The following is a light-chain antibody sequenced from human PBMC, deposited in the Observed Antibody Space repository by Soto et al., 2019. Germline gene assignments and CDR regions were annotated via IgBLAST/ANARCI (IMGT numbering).Light chain of an antibody. CDR3: QQYGSSPWT. CDR1: QSVTSSY. Sequence: SPVTLSLSPGKRAILSCRASQSVTSSYLAWYQQKPGQAPRLLIYGASYRATGIPDRFSGSGSGTDFTLTISRLEPEDSAVYYCQQYGSSPWTFGQGTKVDIK. CDR2: GAS. V-gene: IGKV3-20*01. J-gene: IGKJ1*01.